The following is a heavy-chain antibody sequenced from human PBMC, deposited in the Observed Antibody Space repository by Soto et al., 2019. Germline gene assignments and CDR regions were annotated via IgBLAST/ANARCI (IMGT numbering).Heavy chain of an antibody. D-gene: IGHD3-3*01. Sequence: VQLLDSGGGLVQPGGSLRLSCAASGFTFSSYAMSWVRQAPGKGLEWVSTISVSGGGTYYADSVKGRFTVSRDNSKNTLYLQMNSLRAEDTAVYYCAKDRGDFWSGYYPPVDYWGQGTLVTVSS. CDR2: ISVSGGGT. J-gene: IGHJ4*02. CDR1: GFTFSSYA. CDR3: AKDRGDFWSGYYPPVDY. V-gene: IGHV3-23*01.